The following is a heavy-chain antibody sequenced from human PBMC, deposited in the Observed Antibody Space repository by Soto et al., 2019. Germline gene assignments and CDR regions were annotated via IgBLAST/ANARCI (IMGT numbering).Heavy chain of an antibody. CDR2: ISAYNGNT. V-gene: IGHV1-18*01. CDR3: AGDAPPPGY. CDR1: GYTFTSYS. Sequence: QVQLVQSGAEVKKPGASVKVSCKASGYTFTSYSISWVRQAPGQGLEWMGWISAYNGNTNYAQKLQGSVTLTSDTYTSTSYLEFRSLTSDDTAGCYYAGDAPPPGYWGQGTLVTVSS. J-gene: IGHJ4*02.